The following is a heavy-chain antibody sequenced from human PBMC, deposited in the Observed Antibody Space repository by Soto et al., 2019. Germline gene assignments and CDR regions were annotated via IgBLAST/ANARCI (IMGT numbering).Heavy chain of an antibody. Sequence: EVQLVESGGGLVQPGGSLRLSCAASGFTFSSYWMYWVRQAPGKGLVCVSRTNSDGSDTSYADSVKGRFTISRDNAKNTLYLHMNSLRAEDTAVYYCARDRGWSLFDYWGQGTLVTVSS. CDR3: ARDRGWSLFDY. V-gene: IGHV3-74*01. J-gene: IGHJ4*02. CDR1: GFTFSSYW. D-gene: IGHD2-15*01. CDR2: TNSDGSDT.